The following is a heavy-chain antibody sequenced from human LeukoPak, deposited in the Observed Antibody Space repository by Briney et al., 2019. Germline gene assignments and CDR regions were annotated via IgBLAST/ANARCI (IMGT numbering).Heavy chain of an antibody. CDR3: ARQLGTYSAH. CDR2: INSDGGST. J-gene: IGHJ4*02. Sequence: GGSLRLSCAASGFTFSGYWLYWVRQAPGKGLVWVSLINSDGGSTNYADSVKGRFTISRDNAKNTLYLQVNSLRADDSAVYYCARQLGTYSAHWGQGTLVTVFS. V-gene: IGHV3-74*01. D-gene: IGHD1-26*01. CDR1: GFTFSGYW.